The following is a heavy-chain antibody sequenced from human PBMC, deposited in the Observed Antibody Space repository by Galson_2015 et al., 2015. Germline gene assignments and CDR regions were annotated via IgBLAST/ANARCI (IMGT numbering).Heavy chain of an antibody. D-gene: IGHD6-19*01. CDR2: IYSGGST. Sequence: SLRLSCEASGFTVSSNYMSWVRQAPGKGLEWVSVIYSGGSTYYADSVKGRFTISRDNSKNTLYLQMNSLRAEDTAVYYCARDSRNSSGWYEFYWYFDLWGRGTLVTVSS. J-gene: IGHJ2*01. CDR1: GFTVSSNY. V-gene: IGHV3-53*01. CDR3: ARDSRNSSGWYEFYWYFDL.